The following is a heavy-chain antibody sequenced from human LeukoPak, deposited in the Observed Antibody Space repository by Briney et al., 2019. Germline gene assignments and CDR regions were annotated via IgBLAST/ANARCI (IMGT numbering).Heavy chain of an antibody. V-gene: IGHV4-59*01. CDR2: IYYSGST. CDR1: GGSLSSYY. Sequence: SETLSLTCTVSGGSLSSYYWSWLRQPPGKGLERIGYIYYSGSTNYNPSLKSRVTISVDTSKNQFSLKLSSVTAADTAVYYCARGKVWFGEFSGMDVWGQGTTVTVSS. CDR3: ARGKVWFGEFSGMDV. J-gene: IGHJ6*02. D-gene: IGHD3-10*01.